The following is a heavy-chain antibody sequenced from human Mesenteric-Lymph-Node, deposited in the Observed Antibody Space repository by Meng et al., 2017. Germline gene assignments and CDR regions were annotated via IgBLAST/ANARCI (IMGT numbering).Heavy chain of an antibody. V-gene: IGHV1-8*01. CDR2: MNPNSGNT. CDR1: GYTFTSSD. Sequence: ASVKVSCKASGYTFTSSDINWVRQATGQGLEWMGWMNPNSGNTGYAQKFQGRVTMTRNTSISTAYMELSSLRSEDTAVYYCARARPSGSYPIYGMDVWGQGTTVTVSS. CDR3: ARARPSGSYPIYGMDV. J-gene: IGHJ6*02. D-gene: IGHD3-10*01.